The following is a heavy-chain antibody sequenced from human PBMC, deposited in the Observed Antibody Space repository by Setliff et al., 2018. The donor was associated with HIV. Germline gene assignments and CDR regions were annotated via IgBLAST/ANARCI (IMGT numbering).Heavy chain of an antibody. CDR1: GFRFSDYY. CDR3: ARDIPPEYPGFDL. V-gene: IGHV3-11*04. CDR2: ISSSGRTI. J-gene: IGHJ3*01. D-gene: IGHD2-2*01. Sequence: GGSLRLSCAASGFRFSDYYMNWIRQAPGKGLEWISSISSSGRTIEYADSVKGRFTISRDNAKRSLYLQMNSLRVEDTAVYYCARDIPPEYPGFDLWGQGTVVTVSS.